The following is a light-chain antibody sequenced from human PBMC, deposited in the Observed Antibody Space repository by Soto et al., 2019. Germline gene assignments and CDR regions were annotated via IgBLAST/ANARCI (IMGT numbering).Light chain of an antibody. Sequence: DIQMTQSPSSLSASVGDRVTITCRASQTISTYLNWYQQKPGKAPNLLIHAAYSLASGVTSRFSGSGSGTDFTLTVSSLQPEDIATYYCQQSYSAPYTCGQGTKLEIK. CDR3: QQSYSAPYT. CDR2: AAY. V-gene: IGKV1-39*01. J-gene: IGKJ2*01. CDR1: QTISTY.